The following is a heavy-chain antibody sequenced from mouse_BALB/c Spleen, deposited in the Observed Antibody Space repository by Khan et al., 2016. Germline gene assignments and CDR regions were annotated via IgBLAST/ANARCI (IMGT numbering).Heavy chain of an antibody. CDR3: ALYYNGRSEYHFDY. J-gene: IGHJ2*01. D-gene: IGHD1-1*01. CDR2: IDPENGNT. Sequence: VQLQQPGAELVRPGALVKLSCKASGFNIKDYYMHWVKQRPEQGLEWIGWIDPENGNTIYDPKFQGKASITADTSSNTAYLQVSSLTSEDTAVYYFALYYNGRSEYHFDYWGQGTTLTVSS. V-gene: IGHV14-1*02. CDR1: GFNIKDYY.